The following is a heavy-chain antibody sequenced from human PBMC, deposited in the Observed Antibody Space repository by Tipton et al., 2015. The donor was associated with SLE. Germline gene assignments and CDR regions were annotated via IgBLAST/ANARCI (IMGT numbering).Heavy chain of an antibody. CDR2: VYHSGST. CDR1: GFSISSAYY. V-gene: IGHV4-38-2*02. J-gene: IGHJ6*03. CDR3: AREPQGYCSGGRCYAYYYYMDV. D-gene: IGHD2-15*01. Sequence: TLSLTCAVSGFSISSAYYCAWIRQPPGKGLEWIGSVYHSGSTYYNPSLSSRVNISVDTSKNQFSLKAISVTAADTAVYYCAREPQGYCSGGRCYAYYYYMDVWGKGTTVTVSS.